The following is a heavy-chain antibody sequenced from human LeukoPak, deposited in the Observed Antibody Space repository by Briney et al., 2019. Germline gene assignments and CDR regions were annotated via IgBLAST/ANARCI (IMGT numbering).Heavy chain of an antibody. D-gene: IGHD6-13*01. J-gene: IGHJ4*02. CDR1: GGSISNSYYY. CDR2: IYYSGTT. V-gene: IGHV4-39*01. Sequence: SETLSLTCTVSGGSISNSYYYWGWTRQPPGEALEWIGSIYYSGTTYYKPSLKSRVTISVDTSKNQFSLRLSSVTAADTAVYYCARETQVSSSWYWGRGTLVIV. CDR3: ARETQVSSSWY.